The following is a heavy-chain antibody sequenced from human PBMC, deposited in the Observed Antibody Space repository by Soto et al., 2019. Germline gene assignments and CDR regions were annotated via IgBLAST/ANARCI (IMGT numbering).Heavy chain of an antibody. V-gene: IGHV4-61*01. Sequence: QVQLQESGPGLVKPSETLSLTCTVSGGSVSSGSYYWSWIRQPPGKGLEWIGYIYYSGSTNYNPSLKSRVTISVDTSKNQFSLKLSSVTAADTAVYYCARVRDYSSFDYWGQGTLVTVSS. D-gene: IGHD6-13*01. J-gene: IGHJ4*02. CDR3: ARVRDYSSFDY. CDR1: GGSVSSGSYY. CDR2: IYYSGST.